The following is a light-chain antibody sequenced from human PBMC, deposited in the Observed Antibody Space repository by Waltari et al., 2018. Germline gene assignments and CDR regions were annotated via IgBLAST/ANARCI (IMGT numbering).Light chain of an antibody. J-gene: IGKJ2*01. Sequence: EIVMTQSPATLSVSPGARATLSCRASQSVSSNLAWYQQKPGQAPRLLIYGASTRASGSPGRCRGSGSGTEFTLTMRSVQCEECAVYYCQQYNNWAGYTFGQGTKVEIK. CDR3: QQYNNWAGYT. CDR2: GAS. V-gene: IGKV3-15*01. CDR1: QSVSSN.